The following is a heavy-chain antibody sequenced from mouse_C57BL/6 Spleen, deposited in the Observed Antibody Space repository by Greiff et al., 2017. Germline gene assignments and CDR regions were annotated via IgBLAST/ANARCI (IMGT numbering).Heavy chain of an antibody. CDR3: AKEGNFDY. Sequence: QVQLKESGAELVKPGASVKISCKASGYAFSSYWMNWVKQRPGKGLEWIGTIYPGDGDTNYNGKFTSKATLTADKSSSSAYMQLSSLTSEASAVYFCAKEGNFDYWGQGTTPTVSS. CDR1: GYAFSSYW. V-gene: IGHV1-80*01. CDR2: IYPGDGDT. J-gene: IGHJ2*01.